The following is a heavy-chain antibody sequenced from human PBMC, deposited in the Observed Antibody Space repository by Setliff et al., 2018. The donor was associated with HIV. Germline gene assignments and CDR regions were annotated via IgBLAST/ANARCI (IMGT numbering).Heavy chain of an antibody. V-gene: IGHV4-34*01. CDR2: VTHSGRT. J-gene: IGHJ4*02. Sequence: SETLSLTCAVYGGSFSGYYWSWIRQPPGKGLEWIGEVTHSGRTNDNPSLESRVTTSVDTSKKQFSLRLTSVTAADTAVYYCARGVRDKSGWSSYYFDYWGQGTLVTVSS. CDR3: ARGVRDKSGWSSYYFDY. D-gene: IGHD3-3*01. CDR1: GGSFSGYY.